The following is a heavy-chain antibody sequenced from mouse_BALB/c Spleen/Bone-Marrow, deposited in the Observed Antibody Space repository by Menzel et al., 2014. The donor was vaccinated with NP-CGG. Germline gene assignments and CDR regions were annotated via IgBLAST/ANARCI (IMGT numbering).Heavy chain of an antibody. D-gene: IGHD3-2*02. J-gene: IGHJ2*01. CDR2: INSNGGIT. CDR3: AKNQEAFDY. Sequence: EVNVVESGGGLVQPGGSLKLPCAASGFTFSNYGMSWVRQTPDKRLELVATINSNGGITYYPDSVKGRFTISRDNAKNTLYLQMSSLKSEDTAMYYCAKNQEAFDYWGQGTTLTVSS. V-gene: IGHV5-6-3*01. CDR1: GFTFSNYG.